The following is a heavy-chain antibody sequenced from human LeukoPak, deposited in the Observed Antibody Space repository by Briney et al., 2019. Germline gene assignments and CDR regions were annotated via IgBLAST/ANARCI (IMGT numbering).Heavy chain of an antibody. CDR2: ISGSGGST. CDR3: AKPKDNSLYCFDY. CDR1: GFTFRSYA. D-gene: IGHD1-20*01. J-gene: IGHJ4*02. V-gene: IGHV3-23*01. Sequence: GGSLRLSCAASGFTFRSYAMSWVRQAGGKGLEWFSAISGSGGSTYYADSVKGRFTISRDNSKNTLYLQMSSLRAEDTAVYYCAKPKDNSLYCFDYWGQGTLVTVSS.